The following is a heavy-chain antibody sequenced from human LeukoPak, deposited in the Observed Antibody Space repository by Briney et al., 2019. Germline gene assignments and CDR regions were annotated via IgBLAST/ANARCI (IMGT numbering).Heavy chain of an antibody. V-gene: IGHV3-30*18. J-gene: IGHJ4*02. CDR3: AKAAYCTSTSCHFSGYAQRPLDS. CDR1: GFTFNTYG. CDR2: ISSDGSSK. Sequence: GRSLRLSCVASGFTFNTYGIHWVRQAPGKGLEWVAGISSDGSSKDYADSVKGRFTISRDNSKNTLYLQMNSLRAEDTAVYYCAKAAYCTSTSCHFSGYAQRPLDSWGQGTLVTVS. D-gene: IGHD2-2*01.